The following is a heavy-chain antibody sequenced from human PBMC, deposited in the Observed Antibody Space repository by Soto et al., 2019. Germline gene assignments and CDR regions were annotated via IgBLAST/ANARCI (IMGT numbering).Heavy chain of an antibody. J-gene: IGHJ4*02. CDR2: VYYSGTT. V-gene: IGHV4-39*01. CDR1: GGSVSSREYY. D-gene: IGHD3-16*01. Sequence: SETLSLTCTVSGGSVSSREYYWGWIRQPPGKELEWIGAVYYSGTTYYMPSLKSRVTISVDTSKNHFSLNLRSVTAADTAVYYCARQTGGFGYYFDYWGQGALVTVSS. CDR3: ARQTGGFGYYFDY.